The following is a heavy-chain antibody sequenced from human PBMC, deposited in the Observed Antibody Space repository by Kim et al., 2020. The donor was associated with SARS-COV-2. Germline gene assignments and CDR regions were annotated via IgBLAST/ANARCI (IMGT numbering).Heavy chain of an antibody. J-gene: IGHJ4*02. CDR1: GGTFSSYA. CDR3: ARGGNYYDSSGYQY. D-gene: IGHD3-22*01. V-gene: IGHV1-69*13. Sequence: SVKVSCKASGGTFSSYAISWVRQAPGQGLEWMGGIIPIFGTANYAQKFQGRVTITADESTSTAYMELSSLRSEDTAVYYCARGGNYYDSSGYQYWGQGTLVTVSS. CDR2: IIPIFGTA.